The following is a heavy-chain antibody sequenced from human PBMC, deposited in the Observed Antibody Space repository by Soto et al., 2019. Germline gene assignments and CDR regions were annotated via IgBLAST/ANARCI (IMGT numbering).Heavy chain of an antibody. J-gene: IGHJ4*02. CDR1: VNSFASYL. V-gene: IGHV5-51*01. D-gene: IGHD6-19*01. CDR3: ERHARSGWYNFDY. Sequence: PXESLKIYCQCSVNSFASYLIGWVLQMPGKGLEWMGSIYPGDSYTRYSPSFQGQVTISADKSISTAYLQWSSLKASDTAMYYCERHARSGWYNFDYWGQGTLVTVSS. CDR2: IYPGDSYT.